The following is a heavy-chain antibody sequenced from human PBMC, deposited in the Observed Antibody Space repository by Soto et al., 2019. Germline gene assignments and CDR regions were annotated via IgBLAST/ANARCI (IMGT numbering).Heavy chain of an antibody. J-gene: IGHJ6*02. V-gene: IGHV1-69*06. D-gene: IGHD3-22*01. CDR2: IIPIFGTA. CDR3: ASSSRRYYYDSSTHFYYYGMDV. CDR1: GGTFSSYA. Sequence: SVKVSCKASGGTFSSYAISWVRQAPGQGLEWMGGIIPIFGTANYAQKFQGRVTITAGKSTSTAYMELSSLRSEDTAVYYCASSSRRYYYDSSTHFYYYGMDVWGQGTTVTVSS.